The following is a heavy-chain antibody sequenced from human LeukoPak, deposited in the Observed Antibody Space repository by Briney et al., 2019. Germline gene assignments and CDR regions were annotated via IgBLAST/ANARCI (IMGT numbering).Heavy chain of an antibody. CDR1: GFTFSSYG. J-gene: IGHJ3*02. CDR2: IWYDGSNK. CDR3: ARGDPSRDGHMPLFLVGHAFDI. V-gene: IGHV3-33*01. Sequence: GGSLRLSCAASGFTFSSYGMHWVRQAPGKGLEWVAVIWYDGSNKYYADSVKGRFTISRDNSKNTLYLQMNSLRAEDTAVYYCARGDPSRDGHMPLFLVGHAFDIWGQGTVVTVSS. D-gene: IGHD5-24*01.